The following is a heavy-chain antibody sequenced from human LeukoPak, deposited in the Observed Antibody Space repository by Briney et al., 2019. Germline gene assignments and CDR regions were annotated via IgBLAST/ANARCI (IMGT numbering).Heavy chain of an antibody. CDR1: GITFNSYS. J-gene: IGHJ4*02. D-gene: IGHD5-24*01. Sequence: GGSLRLSCAASGITFNSYSMNWVRQAPGKGLEWISSISPSSSHIFYAESVEGRFTISRDNAKKSLSLQMNSLRAEDTAVYYCARDAYNSYDYWGQGTLVTVSS. V-gene: IGHV3-21*01. CDR2: ISPSSSHI. CDR3: ARDAYNSYDY.